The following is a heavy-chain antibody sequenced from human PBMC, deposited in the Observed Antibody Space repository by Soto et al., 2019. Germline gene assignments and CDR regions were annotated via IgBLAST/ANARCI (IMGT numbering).Heavy chain of an antibody. Sequence: QLQLQESGPGLVKPSETLSLTCTVSGGSISSSNYHWGWIRQPPGKGLEWIGSMYYSGSTYYHPSLKRRVTISVDTSKNQFSLKLTSVTAADTALYHCARHIGTCPPGSWGQGTLCTFSS. CDR2: MYYSGST. D-gene: IGHD1-26*01. CDR3: ARHIGTCPPGS. V-gene: IGHV4-39*01. J-gene: IGHJ4*02. CDR1: GGSISSSNYH.